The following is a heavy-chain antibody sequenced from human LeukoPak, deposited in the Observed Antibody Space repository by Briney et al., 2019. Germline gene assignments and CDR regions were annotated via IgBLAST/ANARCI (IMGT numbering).Heavy chain of an antibody. CDR3: ARGKASGGYSGYGLDAFDI. CDR1: GFTFSSYG. Sequence: HPGGSLRLSCAASGFTFSSYGMHWVCQAPGKGLEWVAVIWDDGITKHYADSVKGRFTISRDNSKNTLYLQMNSLRAEDTAVYYCARGKASGGYSGYGLDAFDIWGQGTMVTVSS. CDR2: IWDDGITK. D-gene: IGHD5-12*01. J-gene: IGHJ3*02. V-gene: IGHV3-33*01.